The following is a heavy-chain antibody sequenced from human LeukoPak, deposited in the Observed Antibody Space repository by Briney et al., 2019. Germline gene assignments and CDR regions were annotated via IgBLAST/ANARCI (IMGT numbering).Heavy chain of an antibody. Sequence: GASVKVSCKASGYTFTSYGITWVRQAPGQGLEWMGWISVYNDNTNYAQKLQGRVTMTTDTSTSTAYMELRSLRSDDTAVYYCARAEPYTLGDCSRTSCPYDGFDIWGQGTMVTVSS. CDR2: ISVYNDNT. CDR3: ARAEPYTLGDCSRTSCPYDGFDI. CDR1: GYTFTSYG. V-gene: IGHV1-18*01. D-gene: IGHD2-2*01. J-gene: IGHJ3*02.